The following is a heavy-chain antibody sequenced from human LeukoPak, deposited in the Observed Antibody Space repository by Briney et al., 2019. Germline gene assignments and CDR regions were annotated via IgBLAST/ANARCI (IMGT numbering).Heavy chain of an antibody. D-gene: IGHD1/OR15-1a*01. CDR1: GFTFSSYG. CDR3: ARVTIDPPGTRTGPPDY. CDR2: ISYDGSNK. J-gene: IGHJ4*02. V-gene: IGHV3-30*03. Sequence: GGSLRLSCAASGFTFSSYGMHWVRQAPGKGLEWVAVISYDGSNKYYADSVKGRFTISRDNSKNTLYLQMNSLRAEDTAVYYCARVTIDPPGTRTGPPDYWGQGTLVTVSS.